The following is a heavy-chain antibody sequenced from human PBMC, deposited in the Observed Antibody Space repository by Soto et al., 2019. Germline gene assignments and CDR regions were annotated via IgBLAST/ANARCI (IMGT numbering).Heavy chain of an antibody. CDR1: GGSFSGYY. Sequence: QVQVQQWGAGLLKPSETLSLTCGVHGGSFSGYYWTWIRQSPGKGLEWIGEVSHSGGINYSPSLKGRVTISVDTSNNTFSLKLSSVTAADTAVYFCARVPRDDWPLCAHWSPGFLVTVSS. D-gene: IGHD3-9*01. CDR3: ARVPRDDWPLCAH. CDR2: VSHSGGI. V-gene: IGHV4-34*01. J-gene: IGHJ4*02.